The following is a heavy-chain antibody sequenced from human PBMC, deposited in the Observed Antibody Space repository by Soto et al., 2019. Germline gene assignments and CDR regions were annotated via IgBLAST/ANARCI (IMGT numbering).Heavy chain of an antibody. Sequence: ASVKVSCKASGYTFRTYGISWLRQAPGQGLEWMGWISAYNGNTNYAQKLQGRVTMTTETSTSTAYMELSSLRSEDTAVYYCARDRSWFDPWGQGTLVTVSS. CDR3: ARDRSWFDP. CDR2: ISAYNGNT. V-gene: IGHV1-18*01. CDR1: GYTFRTYG. J-gene: IGHJ5*02.